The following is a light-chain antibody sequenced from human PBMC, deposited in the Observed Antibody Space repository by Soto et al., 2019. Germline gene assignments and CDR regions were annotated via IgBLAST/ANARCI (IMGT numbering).Light chain of an antibody. J-gene: IGKJ1*01. CDR1: QGISSA. CDR3: QQFNSYPWT. Sequence: AIQLTQSPSYLSASVGDRGTITCRASQGISSALAWYQQKPGKAPKLLIYDASSLESGVPSRFSGSGSGTDFTLTISSLQPEDFATYYRQQFNSYPWTFGQGTKVEIK. V-gene: IGKV1-13*02. CDR2: DAS.